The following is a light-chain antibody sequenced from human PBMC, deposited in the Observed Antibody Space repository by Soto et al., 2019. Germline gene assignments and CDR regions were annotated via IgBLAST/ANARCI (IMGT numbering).Light chain of an antibody. Sequence: AIQMTQSPSSLSASVGDRVTITCRASQGIRNDLGWYQQKPGKAPKLLIYAASSLQSGVPSRFSGSGSATDFTHTISSQQPEDFATSYCLQDYNYPRTFGQGTRVEIK. CDR3: LQDYNYPRT. J-gene: IGKJ1*01. V-gene: IGKV1-6*01. CDR1: QGIRND. CDR2: AAS.